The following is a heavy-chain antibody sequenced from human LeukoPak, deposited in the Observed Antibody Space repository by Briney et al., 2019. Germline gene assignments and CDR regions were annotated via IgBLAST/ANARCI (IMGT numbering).Heavy chain of an antibody. CDR3: ARHIYNSGGYRIDY. D-gene: IGHD3-22*01. CDR1: GGSISSYY. Sequence: PSETLSLTCTVSGGSISSYYWSWIRQPAGKGLEWIGRIYTSGSTYYNPSLKSRVTMSVDTSKNQFSLKLSSVTAADTAVYYCARHIYNSGGYRIDYWGQGTLVTVSS. CDR2: IYTSGST. V-gene: IGHV4-4*07. J-gene: IGHJ4*02.